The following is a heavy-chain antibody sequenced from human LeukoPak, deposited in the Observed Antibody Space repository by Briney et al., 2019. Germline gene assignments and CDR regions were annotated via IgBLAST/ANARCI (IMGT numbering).Heavy chain of an antibody. J-gene: IGHJ4*02. CDR1: GYGFTSQG. D-gene: IGHD6-19*01. V-gene: IGHV1-18*01. CDR2: ISAYNDTT. Sequence: SVKPSCKASGYGFTSQGISWVRQAPAQGLERMGWISAYNDTTNYAQKLHGRVTMTTDTSTSTAYMELRSLRSDDTAVYYCARFIGNSADGWFPSLDYWGQGTLVTVSS. CDR3: ARFIGNSADGWFPSLDY.